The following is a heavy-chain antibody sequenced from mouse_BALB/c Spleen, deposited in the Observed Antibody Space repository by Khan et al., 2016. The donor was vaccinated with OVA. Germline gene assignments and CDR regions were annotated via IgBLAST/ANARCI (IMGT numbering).Heavy chain of an antibody. D-gene: IGHD2-3*01. CDR1: GYTFTTAG. V-gene: IGHV9-4*02. Sequence: QIQLEQSGPELKKPGETVRISCKASGYTFTTAGIQWVQKMPGKGLKWIGWINTHTGVTNYAEDFKGRFAFTLEISVSTAYLQITNLKTEDTATYDGAGVGSGDCGEDGDAMEYWGQGTSVTVSS. J-gene: IGHJ4*01. CDR2: INTHTGVT. CDR3: AGVGSGDCGEDGDAMEY.